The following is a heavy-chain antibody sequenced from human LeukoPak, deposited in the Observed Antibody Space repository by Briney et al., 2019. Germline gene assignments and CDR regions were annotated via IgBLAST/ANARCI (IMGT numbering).Heavy chain of an antibody. CDR3: ARRLALGYCTNGVCPPFDP. CDR1: GFTFSSYE. CDR2: ISSSGSTI. Sequence: PGGSLRLSCAASGFTFSSYEMNWVRQAPGKGLEWVSYISSSGSTIYYADSVKGRFTISRDNAKNSLYLQMNSLRAEDTAVYYCARRLALGYCTNGVCPPFDPWGQGTLVTVSS. D-gene: IGHD2-8*01. J-gene: IGHJ5*02. V-gene: IGHV3-48*03.